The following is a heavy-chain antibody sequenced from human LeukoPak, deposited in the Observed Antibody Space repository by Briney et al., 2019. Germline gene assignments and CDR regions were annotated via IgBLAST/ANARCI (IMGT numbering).Heavy chain of an antibody. CDR3: ARVNGNYYYYMDV. Sequence: ASVKVSCKASGYTFTSYEINWVRQATGQGLEWMGLMNPNGGDTVYAQKFQDRITITRNTSISTAYMELSSLRSEDTAVYYCARVNGNYYYYMDVWGKGTTVTVSS. V-gene: IGHV1-8*03. CDR1: GYTFTSYE. J-gene: IGHJ6*03. D-gene: IGHD1-1*01. CDR2: MNPNGGDT.